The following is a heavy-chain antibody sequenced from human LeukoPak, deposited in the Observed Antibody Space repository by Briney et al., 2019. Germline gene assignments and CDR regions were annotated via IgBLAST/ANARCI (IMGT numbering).Heavy chain of an antibody. V-gene: IGHV4-39*01. Sequence: SETLSLTCTVSGGSISSGTYYWVWIRQPPGKALEYIGNIYFSGSPYYSPSLKSRVSISVDTSKNQFSLKLSSVTAADTAVYYCARRGGVATAGFDYWGQGTLVTVSS. J-gene: IGHJ4*02. CDR3: ARRGGVATAGFDY. CDR2: IYFSGSP. D-gene: IGHD3-16*01. CDR1: GGSISSGTYY.